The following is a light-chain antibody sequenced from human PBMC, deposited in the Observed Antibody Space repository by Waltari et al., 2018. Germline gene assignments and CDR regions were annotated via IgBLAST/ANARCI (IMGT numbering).Light chain of an antibody. Sequence: DVVMTQSPLSLPVTLGQPASISCRSSQSLTHSDGNTYLSWFQQRPGQSPRRLFYRGSGRDFGFPDRFSGSGSGTDFTLRISRMEAEDVGVYYCMQGTHWPWTFGQGTKVEL. CDR3: MQGTHWPWT. CDR2: RGS. CDR1: QSLTHSDGNTY. V-gene: IGKV2-30*02. J-gene: IGKJ1*01.